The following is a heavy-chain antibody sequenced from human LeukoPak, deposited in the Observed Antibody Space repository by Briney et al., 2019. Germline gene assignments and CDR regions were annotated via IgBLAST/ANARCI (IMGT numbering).Heavy chain of an antibody. CDR3: AKLDYYGNY. CDR1: GFTFRSYV. J-gene: IGHJ4*02. Sequence: QTGGSLRLSCAASGFTFRSYVMSWVRQAPGKGLEWVSTISGSSVTTYYADSVKGRFTISRDNSKNTLYLQMNSLRAEDTAVYYCAKLDYYGNYWGQGTLVTVSS. CDR2: ISGSSVTT. V-gene: IGHV3-23*01. D-gene: IGHD3-10*01.